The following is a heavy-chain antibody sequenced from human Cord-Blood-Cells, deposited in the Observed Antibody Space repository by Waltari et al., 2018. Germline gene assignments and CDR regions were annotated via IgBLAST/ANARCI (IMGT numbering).Heavy chain of an antibody. D-gene: IGHD5-12*01. Sequence: QVQLVQSGAEVKKPGSSVKVSCKASGGTFSSYAISWVRQAPGQGLEWMVGIIPIFGTANYAQKLQGRVTITADEATSTAYMELSSLRSEDTAVYYCARGSYSGYDFDYWGQGTLVTVSS. V-gene: IGHV1-69*01. CDR1: GGTFSSYA. CDR3: ARGSYSGYDFDY. J-gene: IGHJ4*02. CDR2: IIPIFGTA.